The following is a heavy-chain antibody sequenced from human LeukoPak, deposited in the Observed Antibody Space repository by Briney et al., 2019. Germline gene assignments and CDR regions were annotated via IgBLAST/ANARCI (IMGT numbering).Heavy chain of an antibody. Sequence: GGYYWSWIRQXPGKGLEWIGYIYYSGSTYYNPSLKSRVTISVDTSKNQFSLKLSSVTAADTAVYYCARDYGPHDAFDIWGQGTMVTVSS. CDR1: GGYY. J-gene: IGHJ3*02. V-gene: IGHV4-31*02. D-gene: IGHD3-10*01. CDR3: ARDYGPHDAFDI. CDR2: IYYSGST.